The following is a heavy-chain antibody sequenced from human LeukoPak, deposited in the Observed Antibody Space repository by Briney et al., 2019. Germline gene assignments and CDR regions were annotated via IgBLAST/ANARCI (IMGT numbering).Heavy chain of an antibody. CDR2: ISAYNGNT. D-gene: IGHD3-22*01. CDR1: GYTFTSYG. V-gene: IGHV1-18*01. CDR3: ATRSSGWNLDAFDI. Sequence: ASVKVSCKASGYTFTSYGISWVRQAPGQGLEWMGWISAYNGNTNYAQKLQGRVTITRDTSASTAYMELSSLRSEDTAVYYCATRSSGWNLDAFDIGGQGTMVTVSS. J-gene: IGHJ3*02.